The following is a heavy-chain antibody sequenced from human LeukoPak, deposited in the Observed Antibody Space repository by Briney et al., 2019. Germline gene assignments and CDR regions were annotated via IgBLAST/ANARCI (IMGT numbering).Heavy chain of an antibody. J-gene: IGHJ6*02. D-gene: IGHD3-9*01. V-gene: IGHV3-53*05. CDR3: ARATIYDILTGYYAGAWGLDV. CDR1: GFTVSSNY. CDR2: FHSGGST. Sequence: PGGSLRLSCAASGFTVSSNYMSWVRQAPGKGLEWVSVFHSGGSTYYADSVKGRFTISRDNSKNTLYLQMNSVGAEGTAVYYCARATIYDILTGYYAGAWGLDVWGQGTTVTVSS.